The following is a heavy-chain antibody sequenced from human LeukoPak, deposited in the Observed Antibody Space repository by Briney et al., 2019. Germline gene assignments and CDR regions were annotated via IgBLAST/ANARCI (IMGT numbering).Heavy chain of an antibody. CDR3: ARGTIRGVAYDWFDP. J-gene: IGHJ5*02. CDR2: ISRSGGST. V-gene: IGHV3-64*01. D-gene: IGHD3-10*01. Sequence: PGGSLRLSCAASGFTFSSYAMHWVRQAPGKGLEYVAAISRSGGSTYYANSVRGRSTISGDNSKNTLYLQMGSLRAEDMAVYYCARGTIRGVAYDWFDPWGQGTLVTVSS. CDR1: GFTFSSYA.